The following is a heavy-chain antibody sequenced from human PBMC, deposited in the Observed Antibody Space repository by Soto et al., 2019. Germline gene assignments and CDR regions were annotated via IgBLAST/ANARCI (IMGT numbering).Heavy chain of an antibody. Sequence: QVQLVQSGAEVKKPGASVKVSCKVSGYTLTELSMHWVRQAPGKGLELMGGFDPEDGETIYAREFQGRVTMAEDTSTGTAYMELSSLRSEDTAVYYGATDSNSWYRETKFDYWGQGTLVAVSS. CDR2: FDPEDGET. D-gene: IGHD6-13*01. CDR3: ATDSNSWYRETKFDY. V-gene: IGHV1-24*01. CDR1: GYTLTELS. J-gene: IGHJ4*02.